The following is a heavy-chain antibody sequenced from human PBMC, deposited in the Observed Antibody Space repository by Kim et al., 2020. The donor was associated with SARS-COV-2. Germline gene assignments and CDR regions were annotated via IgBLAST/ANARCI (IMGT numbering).Heavy chain of an antibody. V-gene: IGHV4-34*01. J-gene: IGHJ4*02. CDR1: GGSFSGYY. D-gene: IGHD6-13*01. CDR2: INHSGST. Sequence: SETLSLTCAVYGGSFSGYYWSWIRQPPGKGLEWIGEINHSGSTNYNPSLKSRVTISVDTSKNQFSLKLSSVTAADTAVYYCARHPSIAAADYWGQGTLVTVSS. CDR3: ARHPSIAAADY.